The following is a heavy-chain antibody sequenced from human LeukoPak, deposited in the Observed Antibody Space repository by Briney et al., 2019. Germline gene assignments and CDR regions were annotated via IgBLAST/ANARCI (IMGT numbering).Heavy chain of an antibody. CDR2: ISYDGSNK. D-gene: IGHD6-19*01. CDR3: AKDGWSGWSDAFDI. Sequence: GRSLRLSCAASGFTFGSYAMHWVRQAPGKGLEWVAVISYDGSNKYYADSVKGRFTISRDNSKNTLYLQMNSLRAEDTAVYYCAKDGWSGWSDAFDIWGQGTMVTVSS. V-gene: IGHV3-30*18. J-gene: IGHJ3*02. CDR1: GFTFGSYA.